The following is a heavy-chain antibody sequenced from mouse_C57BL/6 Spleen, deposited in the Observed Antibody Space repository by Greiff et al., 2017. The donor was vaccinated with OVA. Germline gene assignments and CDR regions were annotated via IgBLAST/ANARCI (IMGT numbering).Heavy chain of an antibody. Sequence: QVHVKQSGAELVRPGTSVKVSCKASGYAFTNYLIEWVKQRPGQGLEWIGVINPGSGGTNYNEKFKGKATLTADKSSSTAYMQLSSLTSEDSAVYFCARRGFISNYWYFDVWGTGTTVTVSS. D-gene: IGHD1-3*01. J-gene: IGHJ1*03. CDR1: GYAFTNYL. CDR2: INPGSGGT. CDR3: ARRGFISNYWYFDV. V-gene: IGHV1-54*01.